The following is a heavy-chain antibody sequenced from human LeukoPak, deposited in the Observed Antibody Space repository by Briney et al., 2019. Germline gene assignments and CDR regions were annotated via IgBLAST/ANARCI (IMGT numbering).Heavy chain of an antibody. V-gene: IGHV3-7*01. CDR3: VRDSYTNTCHGQDEDF. CDR1: GFTFSSYW. Sequence: GGSLRLSCTASGFTFSSYWMSWVRQAPGKGLEWVANIRQDGSDKYYVDSVRGRSTISRANAKNSPLLQMNSLRADNTADYSVVRDSYTNTCHGQDEDFWGQGTLVTVSS. J-gene: IGHJ4*02. D-gene: IGHD2-2*02. CDR2: IRQDGSDK.